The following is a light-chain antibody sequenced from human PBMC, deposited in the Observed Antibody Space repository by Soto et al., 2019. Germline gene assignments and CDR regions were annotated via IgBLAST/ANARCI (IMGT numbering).Light chain of an antibody. CDR3: AAWNDGLSGFV. Sequence: QSALTQPPSTSRTPGQRVTISCSGSSSDIGSNAVYWYQQLPGTAPKLLIYRNNQRPSGVPDRFSGTKSGTSASLAIGGLRSEDEADYYCAAWNDGLSGFVFGTGTKVTVL. CDR2: RNN. CDR1: SSDIGSNA. J-gene: IGLJ1*01. V-gene: IGLV1-47*01.